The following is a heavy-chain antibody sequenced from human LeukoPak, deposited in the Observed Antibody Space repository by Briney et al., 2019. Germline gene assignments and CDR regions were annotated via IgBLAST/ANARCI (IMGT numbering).Heavy chain of an antibody. CDR2: ISDIGSI. CDR1: GGSISSYY. V-gene: IGHV4-59*12. Sequence: SETLSLTCTVSGGSISSYYWSWIRQPPGKGLEWIAYISDIGSINYNPSLKSRVTISLDTSKNQFSLKLSSVTAADTAVYYCARDQSIAARPETPFDPWGQGTLVTVSS. D-gene: IGHD6-6*01. CDR3: ARDQSIAARPETPFDP. J-gene: IGHJ5*02.